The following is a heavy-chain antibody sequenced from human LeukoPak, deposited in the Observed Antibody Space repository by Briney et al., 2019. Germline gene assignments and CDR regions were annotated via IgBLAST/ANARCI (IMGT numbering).Heavy chain of an antibody. V-gene: IGHV4-4*09. D-gene: IGHD3-22*01. CDR2: ISSSGSV. CDR3: ATLPGGVTMIEGYYYYYMDV. Sequence: IPSETLSLTCTVSRGSISGSIRSYYWSWLRQPPGKGLEWIGYISSSGSVNDNPSLRSRVTISVDTSKNQFFLNLSSVSAADTAVYYCATLPGGVTMIEGYYYYYMDVWGKGTTVTVSS. CDR1: RGSISGSIRSYY. J-gene: IGHJ6*03.